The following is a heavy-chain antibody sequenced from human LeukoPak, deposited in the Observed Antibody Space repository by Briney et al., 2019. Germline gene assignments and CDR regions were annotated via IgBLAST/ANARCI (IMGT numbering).Heavy chain of an antibody. CDR3: ITSSAYSTSWGAFDI. CDR1: GYSVTGFY. D-gene: IGHD2-2*01. CDR2: MDATSGGA. J-gene: IGHJ3*02. V-gene: IGHV1-2*02. Sequence: ASVKVSCKASGYSVTGFYIHWVRQAPGPRLECMGWMDATSGGANSAQGFRGSLTMTRHTSITTAYLDLSSLTSDDTAMYYCITSSAYSTSWGAFDIWGQGTMVTVSS.